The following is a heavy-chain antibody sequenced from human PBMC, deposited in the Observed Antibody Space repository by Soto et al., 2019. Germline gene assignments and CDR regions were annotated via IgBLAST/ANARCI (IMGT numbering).Heavy chain of an antibody. CDR1: GFTFDDYA. J-gene: IGHJ5*02. Sequence: EVEVVESGGGVVQPGRSLRLPCAASGFTFDDYAMHWVRQAPGKGLEWVSGISWNSGSISYADSVKGRFTISSDNAKNYLYLQMHSLRAEDTALYYCAKDSGYSSGWNWFDPWGQGTLVTVSS. V-gene: IGHV3-9*01. D-gene: IGHD6-19*01. CDR3: AKDSGYSSGWNWFDP. CDR2: ISWNSGSI.